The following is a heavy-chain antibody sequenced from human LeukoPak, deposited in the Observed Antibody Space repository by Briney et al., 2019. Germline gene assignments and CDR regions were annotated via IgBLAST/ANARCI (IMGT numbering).Heavy chain of an antibody. Sequence: GVSLRLSCAASGFTFGRYSMNWGRQAPGKGPEWVSSISSSSSYIYYAASVKGRFTISRDNAKNSLYLQMNSLRAEDTAVYYCASHLAVAGAGFDYWGQGTLVTVSS. CDR3: ASHLAVAGAGFDY. J-gene: IGHJ4*02. V-gene: IGHV3-21*01. D-gene: IGHD6-19*01. CDR2: ISSSSSYI. CDR1: GFTFGRYS.